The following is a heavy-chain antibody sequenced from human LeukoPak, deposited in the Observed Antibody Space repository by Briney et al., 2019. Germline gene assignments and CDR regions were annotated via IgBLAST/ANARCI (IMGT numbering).Heavy chain of an antibody. CDR3: ARGPVSSWYLNY. CDR2: IYYSGST. Sequence: SETLSLTCTVSGGAISSGGYYWSWIRQHPGKGLEWIGYIYYSGSTYYNPSLKSRVTISVDTSKNQFSLKLSSVTAADTAVYYCARGPVSSWYLNYWGQGTLVTVSS. J-gene: IGHJ4*02. V-gene: IGHV4-31*03. D-gene: IGHD6-13*01. CDR1: GGAISSGGYY.